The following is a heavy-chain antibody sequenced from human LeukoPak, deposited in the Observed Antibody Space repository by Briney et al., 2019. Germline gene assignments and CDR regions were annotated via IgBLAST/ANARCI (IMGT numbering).Heavy chain of an antibody. Sequence: GGSLRLSCAASGFTFSNYGMHWVRQAPGKGLEWVAFIRYDGSNKYYADSVKGRFTISRDNSKNTLYLQMNSLRAEDTAVYYCAKDACDILTGTYFDYWGQGTLVTVSS. D-gene: IGHD3-9*01. CDR3: AKDACDILTGTYFDY. CDR2: IRYDGSNK. V-gene: IGHV3-30*02. CDR1: GFTFSNYG. J-gene: IGHJ4*02.